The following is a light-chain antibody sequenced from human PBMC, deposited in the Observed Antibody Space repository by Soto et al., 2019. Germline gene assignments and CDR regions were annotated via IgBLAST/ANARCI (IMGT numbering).Light chain of an antibody. CDR1: QSINSN. Sequence: EIVMTQSTATLSLSPGERATLSCRASQSINSNLAWYQQKPGQAPRLFIFRASSRATGLPARFSASGSGTDFNLTISSLQSEDFAVYYCQQYNNWPRATFGGGTKVDIK. J-gene: IGKJ4*01. CDR3: QQYNNWPRAT. V-gene: IGKV3-15*01. CDR2: RAS.